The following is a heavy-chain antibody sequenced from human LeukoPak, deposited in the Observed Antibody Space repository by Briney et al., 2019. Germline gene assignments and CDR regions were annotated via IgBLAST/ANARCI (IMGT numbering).Heavy chain of an antibody. CDR1: GCSINSYAFY. J-gene: IGHJ2*01. CDR2: IYITGRT. Sequence: PSQTLSLTCTVSGCSINSYAFYWSWLRHPAGKGLEWIGRIYITGRTDLNPCLGNRVTLSVNTSKNEFSLKLTSVTDADTAVYYGAGFSHATCYADSRNVDLWGRGTRVTVTS. CDR3: AGFSHATCYADSRNVDL. V-gene: IGHV4-61*02. D-gene: IGHD3-22*01.